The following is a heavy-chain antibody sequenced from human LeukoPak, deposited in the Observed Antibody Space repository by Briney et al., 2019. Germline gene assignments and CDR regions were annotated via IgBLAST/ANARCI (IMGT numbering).Heavy chain of an antibody. V-gene: IGHV3-7*01. D-gene: IGHD3-3*01. CDR3: ATDRGWRTSGYYLYYFEY. J-gene: IGHJ4*02. CDR2: IKHDGSEK. CDR1: GFIFTNYF. Sequence: GGSLRLSCAASGFIFTNYFMSWVRQAPGKGLEWVASIKHDGSEKYYVESVRGRFTISRDNTMDSLYLQMSSLGAEDTAVYYCATDRGWRTSGYYLYYFEYWGQGTLVTYSS.